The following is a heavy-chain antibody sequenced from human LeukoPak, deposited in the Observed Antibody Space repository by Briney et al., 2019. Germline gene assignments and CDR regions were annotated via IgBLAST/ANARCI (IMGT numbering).Heavy chain of an antibody. Sequence: PGGSLRLSCAASGFTFSNYWMHWVRQAPGKGLVWVSRINSDGSSTSYADSVKGRFTISRDNAKNTLYLQMNSLRAEDTAVYYCARVVRYFDWLLSGLAFDIWGQGTMVTVSS. J-gene: IGHJ3*02. CDR2: INSDGSST. V-gene: IGHV3-74*01. CDR3: ARVVRYFDWLLSGLAFDI. CDR1: GFTFSNYW. D-gene: IGHD3-9*01.